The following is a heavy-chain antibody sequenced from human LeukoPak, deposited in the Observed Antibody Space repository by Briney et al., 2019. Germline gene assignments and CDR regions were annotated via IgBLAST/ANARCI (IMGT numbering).Heavy chain of an antibody. D-gene: IGHD1-1*01. J-gene: IGHJ6*02. CDR1: GGSISSYY. Sequence: KASETLSFTCTVSGGSISSYYWSWIRQPPGKGLEWIGYIYYSGSTNYNPSLKSRVTISVDTSKNQFSLKLSSVTAADTAVYYCARGDQLERSFYYYYYGMDVWGQGTTVTVSS. V-gene: IGHV4-59*01. CDR2: IYYSGST. CDR3: ARGDQLERSFYYYYYGMDV.